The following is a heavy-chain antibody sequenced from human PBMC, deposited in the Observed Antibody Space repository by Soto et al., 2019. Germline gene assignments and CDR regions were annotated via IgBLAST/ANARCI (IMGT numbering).Heavy chain of an antibody. V-gene: IGHV1-58*01. CDR1: GFTFTSSA. Sequence: ASVKVSCKASGFTFTSSAVQWVRQARGQRLEWIGWIVVGSGNTNYAQKFQERVTITRDMSTSTAYMELSSLRSEDTAVYYCAAGIQLWLFSPHYHYGMDVWGQGTTVTVSS. CDR3: AAGIQLWLFSPHYHYGMDV. J-gene: IGHJ6*02. D-gene: IGHD5-18*01. CDR2: IVVGSGNT.